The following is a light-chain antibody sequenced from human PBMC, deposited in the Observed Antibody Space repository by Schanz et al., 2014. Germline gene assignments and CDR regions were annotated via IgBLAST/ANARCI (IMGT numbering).Light chain of an antibody. V-gene: IGKV3-20*01. CDR1: QSVHRNY. Sequence: PGERATLSCRASQSVHRNYLAWHQQKPGQAPRLLIYGTSIRATGIPDRFSGSGSGTDFTLTISSLQSEDFAVYYCQQYGSSPPYTFGQGTKLEIK. J-gene: IGKJ2*01. CDR3: QQYGSSPPYT. CDR2: GTS.